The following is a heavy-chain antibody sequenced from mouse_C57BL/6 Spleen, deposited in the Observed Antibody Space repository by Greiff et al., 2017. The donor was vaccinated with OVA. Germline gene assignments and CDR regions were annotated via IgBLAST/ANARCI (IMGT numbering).Heavy chain of an antibody. CDR2: IYPYNGVS. Sequence: EVQLQQSGPELVKPGASVKISCKASGYSFTGYYMHWVKQSHGNILDWIGYIYPYNGVSSYNQKFKGKATLTVDKSSSPAYMGLRSLTSEDSAVYYCARGGYYGRSPYAMDYWGQGTSVTVSS. D-gene: IGHD1-1*01. CDR1: GYSFTGYY. J-gene: IGHJ4*01. CDR3: ARGGYYGRSPYAMDY. V-gene: IGHV1-31*01.